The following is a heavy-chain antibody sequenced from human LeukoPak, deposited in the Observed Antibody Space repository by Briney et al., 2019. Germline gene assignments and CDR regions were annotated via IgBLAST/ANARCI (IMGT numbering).Heavy chain of an antibody. J-gene: IGHJ4*02. Sequence: GGPLRLSCAASGFTFSSYWMNWVRQAPGKGLEWVADIKKDGSEENYVDSVKGRFTISRDNAKNTLYLQMNSLRAEDTAVYYCAGGSGWLIDYWGQGTLVTVSS. CDR1: GFTFSSYW. V-gene: IGHV3-7*04. D-gene: IGHD6-19*01. CDR2: IKKDGSEE. CDR3: AGGSGWLIDY.